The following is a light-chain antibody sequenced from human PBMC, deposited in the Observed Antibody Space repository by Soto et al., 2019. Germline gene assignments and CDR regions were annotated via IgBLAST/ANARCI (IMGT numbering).Light chain of an antibody. CDR2: KAS. J-gene: IGKJ2*03. Sequence: DIQMTQSPSTLSASVGDRVTITCRASQSISNWLAWYQQKPGKAPELLIYKASRLQSGVPSRFSGSGSGTEFTLTITSLQPDDSATYYCQRYTTYSSFGQGTKLEL. V-gene: IGKV1-5*03. CDR3: QRYTTYSS. CDR1: QSISNW.